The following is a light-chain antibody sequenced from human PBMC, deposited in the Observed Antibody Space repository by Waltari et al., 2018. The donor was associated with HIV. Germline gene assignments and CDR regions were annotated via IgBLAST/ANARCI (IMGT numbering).Light chain of an antibody. J-gene: IGKJ2*01. Sequence: DIPVTQSPASMSASVGDSVFTTCQASQNISNYLNWYQQKPGQAPKLLIYDASNLETGVPSRFSGSGSGTDFTFTISSLQPEDIATYYCQQYDNPPYTFGQGTKLEIK. CDR2: DAS. V-gene: IGKV1-33*01. CDR1: QNISNY. CDR3: QQYDNPPYT.